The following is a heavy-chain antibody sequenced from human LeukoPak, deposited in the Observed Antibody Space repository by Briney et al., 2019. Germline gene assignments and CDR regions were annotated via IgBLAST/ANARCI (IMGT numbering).Heavy chain of an antibody. CDR3: ARVGHGAFDI. Sequence: PGGSLRLSCAASGGTFSSYGMHWVRQATGKGLEWVSAIGTAGDTYYPGSVKGRFTISRENAKNSLYLQMNSLRAGDTAVYYCARVGHGAFDIWGQGTMVTVSS. CDR1: GGTFSSYG. V-gene: IGHV3-13*01. CDR2: IGTAGDT. J-gene: IGHJ3*02.